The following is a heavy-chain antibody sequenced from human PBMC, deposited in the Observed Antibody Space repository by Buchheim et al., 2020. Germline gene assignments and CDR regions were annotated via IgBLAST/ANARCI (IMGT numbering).Heavy chain of an antibody. V-gene: IGHV3-7*01. CDR1: GFSFSSHW. CDR3: ARDGVAAGVYFDY. Sequence: EVQLVESGGGLVQPGGSLRLSCVASGFSFSSHWMSWVRQTPGKGLEWVANTNQDGSGKYHVDSVKGRFTISRDNAKNSLYLQMNSLRDEDTAVYYCARDGVAAGVYFDYWGQGAL. CDR2: TNQDGSGK. D-gene: IGHD6-19*01. J-gene: IGHJ4*02.